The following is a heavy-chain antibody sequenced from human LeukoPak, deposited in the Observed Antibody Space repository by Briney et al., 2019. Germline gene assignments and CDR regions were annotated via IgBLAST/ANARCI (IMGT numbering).Heavy chain of an antibody. D-gene: IGHD2-15*01. CDR1: GGSISSYY. CDR3: ARDTVVVAASWFDH. V-gene: IGHV4-4*07. CDR2: IYTSGST. Sequence: SGTLCLTCAVSGGSISSYYWNWIRQPAGKGLEWIGRIYTSGSTNYNPSLKSRATMSVDTSKNQFSLKLSYVTAADTAVYYCARDTVVVAASWFDHWGQGTLVTVSS. J-gene: IGHJ5*02.